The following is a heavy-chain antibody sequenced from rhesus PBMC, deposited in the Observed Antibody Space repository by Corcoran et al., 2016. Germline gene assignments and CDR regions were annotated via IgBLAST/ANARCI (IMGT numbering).Heavy chain of an antibody. CDR3: ARVTIFGLVVNWYFDL. D-gene: IGHD3-3*01. CDR2: IFGSIGST. Sequence: QVQLQESGPGLVKPSETLSLTCAVSGGSISGGYGWSWIRQPPGKGLEWIGHIFGSIGSTSYNPSLKCRVPISRDTSKNQFSLKLSSVTAADTAVYYCARVTIFGLVVNWYFDLWGPGTPITISS. J-gene: IGHJ2*01. CDR1: GGSISGGYG. V-gene: IGHV4S7*01.